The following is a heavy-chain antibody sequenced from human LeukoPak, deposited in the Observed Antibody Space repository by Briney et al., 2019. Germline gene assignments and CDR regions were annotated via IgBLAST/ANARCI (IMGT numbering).Heavy chain of an antibody. CDR1: GGTFSSYA. CDR2: IIPIFGTA. V-gene: IGHV1-69*06. CDR3: FVGSTQYCSSTSCRRGSIDY. D-gene: IGHD2-2*01. J-gene: IGHJ4*02. Sequence: SVKVSCKASGGTFSSYAISWVRQAPGQGLEWMGGIIPIFGTANYAQKFQGRVTITADKSTSPAYMELSSLRSEDTAVYYCFVGSTQYCSSTSCRRGSIDYWGQGTLVTVSS.